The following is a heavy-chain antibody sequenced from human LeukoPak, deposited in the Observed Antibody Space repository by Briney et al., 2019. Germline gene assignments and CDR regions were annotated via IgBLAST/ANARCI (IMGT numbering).Heavy chain of an antibody. Sequence: GGSLRLSCAASGFTFSSYDMNWVRQAPGKGLEWVSAISGSGGSTYYADSVKGRSTFSRDNSKNTLYLQMNSLRSEDTAVYYCATISEPTRAFDIWGQGTMFSVSS. CDR1: GFTFSSYD. J-gene: IGHJ3*02. CDR3: ATISEPTRAFDI. CDR2: ISGSGGST. D-gene: IGHD3-3*01. V-gene: IGHV3-23*01.